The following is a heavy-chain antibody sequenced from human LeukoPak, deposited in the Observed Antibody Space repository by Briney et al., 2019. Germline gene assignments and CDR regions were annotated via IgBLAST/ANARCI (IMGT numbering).Heavy chain of an antibody. D-gene: IGHD6-13*01. CDR1: GFTFSSYS. V-gene: IGHV3-48*01. CDR3: ARDHPLAAAGLNDY. J-gene: IGHJ4*02. Sequence: GGSLRLSCAASGFTFSSYSMNWVRQAPGKGLEWVSYISSSSSTIYYADSVKGRFTISRDNAKNSLYLQMNSLRAEDTAVYYCARDHPLAAAGLNDYWGQGTLVTVSS. CDR2: ISSSSSTI.